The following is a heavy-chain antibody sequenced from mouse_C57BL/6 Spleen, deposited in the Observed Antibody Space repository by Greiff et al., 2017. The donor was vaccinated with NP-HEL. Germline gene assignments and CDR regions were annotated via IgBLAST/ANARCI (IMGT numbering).Heavy chain of an antibody. D-gene: IGHD3-2*02. Sequence: VQLQQSGPELVKPGASVKISCKASGYTFTDYYMNWVKQSHGKSLEWIGDINPNNGGTSYNQKFKGKATLTVDKSSSTAYMELRSLTSEDSAVYDCARWGGSSGNYYAMDYWGQGTSVTVSS. CDR3: ARWGGSSGNYYAMDY. CDR2: INPNNGGT. J-gene: IGHJ4*01. CDR1: GYTFTDYY. V-gene: IGHV1-26*01.